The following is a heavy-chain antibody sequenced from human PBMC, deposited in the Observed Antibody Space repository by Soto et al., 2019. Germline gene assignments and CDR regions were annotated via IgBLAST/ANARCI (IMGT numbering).Heavy chain of an antibody. CDR3: ARDAFWSGSLGGMEV. Sequence: QAGKENETRGESLERSWKGCGDSYTTHWRGGVRQMAGKGLEWMGIISPGYSDTSSSPSFQGQVTISADKSISTAYLQWSSLKASDTAIYYCARDAFWSGSLGGMEVWGQGTTVTVSS. CDR2: ISPGYSDT. CDR1: GDSYTTHW. D-gene: IGHD3-3*01. V-gene: IGHV5-51*03. J-gene: IGHJ6*02.